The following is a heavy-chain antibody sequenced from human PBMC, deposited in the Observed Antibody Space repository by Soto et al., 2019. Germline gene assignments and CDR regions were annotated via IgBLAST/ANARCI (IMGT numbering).Heavy chain of an antibody. D-gene: IGHD2-21*01. CDR2: IYYSGSA. V-gene: IGHV4-31*03. CDR1: GGSISSGGYY. CDR3: ARDRVNYYYGMDV. Sequence: SETLSLTCTVSGGSISSGGYYWSWIRQHPGKGLEWIGYIYYSGSAYYNPSLKSRVTISVDTSKNQFSLKLSSVTAADTAVYYCARDRVNYYYGMDVWGQGTTVTVSS. J-gene: IGHJ6*02.